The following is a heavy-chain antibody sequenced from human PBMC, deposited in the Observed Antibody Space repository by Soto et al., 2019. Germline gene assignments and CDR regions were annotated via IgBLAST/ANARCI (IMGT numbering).Heavy chain of an antibody. Sequence: KTSETLSLTCTVSGASISSNYWSWIRQPPGKGLECIGYFSYSGSTNYNPSLKSRVIISVDTSRNQFSLKLTSVTATGTAMYYCARHSPLAAGGAFEFWGQGMMVTVSS. CDR3: ARHSPLAAGGAFEF. J-gene: IGHJ3*01. CDR2: FSYSGST. V-gene: IGHV4-59*08. D-gene: IGHD6-13*01. CDR1: GASISSNY.